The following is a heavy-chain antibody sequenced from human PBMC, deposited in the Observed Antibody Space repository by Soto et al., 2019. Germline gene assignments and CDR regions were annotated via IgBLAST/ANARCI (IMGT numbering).Heavy chain of an antibody. CDR2: IIPILGIA. V-gene: IGHV1-69*02. D-gene: IGHD3-10*01. CDR3: AAVWFGELPFAY. CDR1: GGTFSSYT. J-gene: IGHJ4*02. Sequence: ASVKVSCKASGGTFSSYTISWVRQAPGQGLEWMGRIIPILGIANYAQKFQGRVTITADKSTSTAYMELSSLRSEDTAVYYCAAVWFGELPFAYWGQGTLVTVSS.